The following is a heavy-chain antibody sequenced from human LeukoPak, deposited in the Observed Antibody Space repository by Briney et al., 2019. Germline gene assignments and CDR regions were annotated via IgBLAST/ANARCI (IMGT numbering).Heavy chain of an antibody. D-gene: IGHD6-13*01. CDR1: GFTFSSYW. V-gene: IGHV3-7*04. CDR2: IKQDGSEK. Sequence: GGSLRLSCEASGFTFSSYWMSWVRQAPGKGLEWVANIKQDGSEKYYVDSVKGRFTISRDNAKNSPYLQMNSLRAEDTAVYYCARAWYSSSWLSRFDPWGQGTLVTVSS. CDR3: ARAWYSSSWLSRFDP. J-gene: IGHJ5*02.